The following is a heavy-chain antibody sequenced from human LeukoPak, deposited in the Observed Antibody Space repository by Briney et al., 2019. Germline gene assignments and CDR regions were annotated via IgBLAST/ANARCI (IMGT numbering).Heavy chain of an antibody. D-gene: IGHD6-19*01. V-gene: IGHV3-23*01. J-gene: IGHJ3*02. CDR2: ISGSGANR. CDR3: AKTVSSGLSRKAFDI. CDR1: GFTFSNYA. Sequence: GESLKISCAASGFTFSNYAMNWVRQAPGKGLEWVSDISGSGANRNSANYVTGRFTISRDNAKNSLYLQMNSLRAEDTALYYCAKTVSSGLSRKAFDIWGQGTMVTVSS.